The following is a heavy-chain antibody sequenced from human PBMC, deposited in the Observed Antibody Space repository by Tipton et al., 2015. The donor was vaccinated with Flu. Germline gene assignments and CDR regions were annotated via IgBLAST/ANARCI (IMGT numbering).Heavy chain of an antibody. D-gene: IGHD3-16*01. CDR2: VFHSGLT. Sequence: TLSLTCTVSGGSINSTTYYWGWVRQPPGKGLEWIATVFHSGLTYYNPSLKIRVSISIDTSKYRFSRRMNSVTAADSAVYHCARDFHPTYDWFDHWGQGTLVTVSS. CDR1: GGSINSTTYY. J-gene: IGHJ5*02. V-gene: IGHV4-39*07. CDR3: ARDFHPTYDWFDH.